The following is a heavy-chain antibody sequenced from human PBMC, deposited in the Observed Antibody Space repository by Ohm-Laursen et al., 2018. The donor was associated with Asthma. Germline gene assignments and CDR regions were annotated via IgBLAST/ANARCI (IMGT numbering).Heavy chain of an antibody. J-gene: IGHJ5*02. CDR1: GASITSAPYY. CDR2: IYYSGST. CDR3: ARDSSPQLGYNWFDP. Sequence: TLSLTCTVSGASITSAPYYWNWIRQHPGKGLEWIGYIYYSGSTYYNPSLKSRVTISVDTSKNQFSLKLSSVTAADTAVYYCARDSSPQLGYNWFDPWGQGTLVTVSS. D-gene: IGHD1-1*01. V-gene: IGHV4-31*03.